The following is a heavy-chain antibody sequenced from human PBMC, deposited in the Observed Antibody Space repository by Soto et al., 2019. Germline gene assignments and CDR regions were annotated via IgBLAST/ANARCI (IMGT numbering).Heavy chain of an antibody. D-gene: IGHD3-3*01. CDR1: GYTFTSYD. J-gene: IGHJ4*02. Sequence: ASVKVSCKASGYTFTSYDINWVRQATGQGLEWMGWMNPNSGNTGYAQKFQGIVTMTRNTSISTAYMELSSLRSEDTAVDYCARVVYDFWCGYSYFVYGGRGPLAT. CDR2: MNPNSGNT. V-gene: IGHV1-8*01. CDR3: ARVVYDFWCGYSYFVY.